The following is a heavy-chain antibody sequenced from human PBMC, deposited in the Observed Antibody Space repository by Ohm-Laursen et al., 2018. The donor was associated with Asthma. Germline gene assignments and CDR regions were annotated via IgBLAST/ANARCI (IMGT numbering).Heavy chain of an antibody. CDR3: ARDRGDFDWLAFFDY. D-gene: IGHD3-9*01. CDR2: IYPDGGEK. V-gene: IGHV3-7*01. Sequence: GSLRLSCAASGLPFSNFWMSWVRQAPGKGLEWVANIYPDGGEKYYVDSVDGRFTISRDNAKNSLYLQMNSLRVEDTAVYYCARDRGDFDWLAFFDYWGQGTLVTVSS. CDR1: GLPFSNFW. J-gene: IGHJ4*02.